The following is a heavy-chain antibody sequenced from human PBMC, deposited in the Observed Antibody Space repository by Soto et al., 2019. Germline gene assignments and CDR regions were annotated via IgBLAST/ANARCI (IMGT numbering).Heavy chain of an antibody. J-gene: IGHJ4*02. CDR1: GYTFTSYG. V-gene: IGHV1-18*01. CDR3: ARVLCTNGVCYEGDFDY. Sequence: ASVKVSCKASGYTFTSYGISWVRQAPGQGLEWMGWISAYNGNTNYAQKLQGRVTMTTDTSTSTAYMELRSLRSDDTAVYYCARVLCTNGVCYEGDFDYWGQGTLVTVSS. D-gene: IGHD2-8*01. CDR2: ISAYNGNT.